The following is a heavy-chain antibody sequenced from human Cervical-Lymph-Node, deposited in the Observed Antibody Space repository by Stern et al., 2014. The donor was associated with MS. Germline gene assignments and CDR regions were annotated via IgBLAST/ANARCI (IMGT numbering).Heavy chain of an antibody. J-gene: IGHJ6*02. Sequence: QVQLQESGPGLVKPSETLSLTCIVSGGSISSYYWSWIRQPPGKGLEWIGHMYFSGGTDYNPSLQSRVTMSTHISKNQISLRLSSVTAADTAVYYCARAPYDFTNWYGMDVWGQGTTVTVSS. CDR2: MYFSGGT. CDR1: GGSISSYY. D-gene: IGHD1-1*01. V-gene: IGHV4-59*01. CDR3: ARAPYDFTNWYGMDV.